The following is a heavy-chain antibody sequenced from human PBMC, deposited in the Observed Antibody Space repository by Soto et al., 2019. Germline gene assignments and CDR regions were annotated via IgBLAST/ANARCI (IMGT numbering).Heavy chain of an antibody. D-gene: IGHD3-22*01. CDR1: ECTFINLG. CDR3: ANRNYYDNSGYTYPYFDF. CDR2: IRFDGSNI. Sequence: GRSLRLPWAAFECTFINLGISWIRKDTGKGLEWVAVIRFDGSNIYYGDFVQGRFTISRDNSKNTLYLQMNSLRADDTAVYYCANRNYYDNSGYTYPYFDFWGQGSLVTVSS. J-gene: IGHJ4*02. V-gene: IGHV3-33*08.